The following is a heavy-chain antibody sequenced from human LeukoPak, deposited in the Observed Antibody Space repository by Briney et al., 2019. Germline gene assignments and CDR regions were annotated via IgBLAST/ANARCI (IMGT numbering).Heavy chain of an antibody. CDR3: ARGEFSGWEDY. D-gene: IGHD6-19*01. J-gene: IGHJ4*02. V-gene: IGHV4-39*07. CDR2: INHSGST. CDR1: GGSISSGDYY. Sequence: SETLSLTCTVSGGSISSGDYYWSWIRQPPGKGLEWIGEINHSGSTNYNPSLKSRVTISVDTSKNQFSLKLSSVTAADTAVYYCARGEFSGWEDYWGQGTLVTVSS.